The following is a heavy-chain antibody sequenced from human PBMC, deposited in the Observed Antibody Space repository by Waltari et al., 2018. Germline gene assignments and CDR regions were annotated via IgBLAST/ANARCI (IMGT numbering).Heavy chain of an antibody. CDR1: GFTFSSYA. Sequence: QVQLVESGGGVVQPGRSLRLSCAASGFTFSSYAMHWVRQAPGKGLEWVAVISYDGSNKYYADSVKGRFTISRDNSKNTLYLQMNSLRAEDTAVYYCARDSSSWPDYYGMDVWGQGTTVTVSS. CDR3: ARDSSSWPDYYGMDV. V-gene: IGHV3-30-3*01. CDR2: ISYDGSNK. D-gene: IGHD6-13*01. J-gene: IGHJ6*02.